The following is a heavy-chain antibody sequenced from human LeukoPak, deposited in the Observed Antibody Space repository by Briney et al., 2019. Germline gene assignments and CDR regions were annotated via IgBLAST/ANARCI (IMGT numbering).Heavy chain of an antibody. CDR3: ARPRLKGGSWDAFDI. V-gene: IGHV5-51*01. Sequence: GGSLKISCKGSGYTFTSYWIGWVRQMPGKGLEWRGMIYPGDSDTRYSPSFQGQVTISADKSITTAYLQWSSLKASDNAMYYCARPRLKGGSWDAFDIWGQGTMVTVSS. CDR2: IYPGDSDT. CDR1: GYTFTSYW. D-gene: IGHD6-13*01. J-gene: IGHJ3*02.